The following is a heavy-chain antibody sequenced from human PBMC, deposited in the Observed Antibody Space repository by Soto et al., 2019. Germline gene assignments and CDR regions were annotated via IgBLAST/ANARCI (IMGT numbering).Heavy chain of an antibody. V-gene: IGHV3-15*01. CDR1: GLGFTDNK. CDR2: IQKTADGGAT. J-gene: IGHJ1*01. Sequence: EVQLVESGGDLVKPGGSLRLSCAASGLGFTDNKMTWIRQAPGKGLEWVCRIQKTADGGATDYAAPVKGRFTISRDDSKNTLYLPMNSLKTEDTDVYYCTTRTDWGQGTLVTVAS. CDR3: TTRTD.